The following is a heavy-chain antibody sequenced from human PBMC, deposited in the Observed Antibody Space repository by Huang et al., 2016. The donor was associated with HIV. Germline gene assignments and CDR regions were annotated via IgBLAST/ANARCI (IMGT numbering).Heavy chain of an antibody. Sequence: QVQLVQSGAEVKKPGASVKVSCKASGYTFSNYDINWVRQAPGQGLEWSGWMNPNRCNTGYARKFQGRVTMTRSTSISTAYMELSRLRFEDTAVYYCATLPPVNYGRSGGRVRDYWGQGSLVTVSS. J-gene: IGHJ4*02. CDR1: GYTFSNYD. D-gene: IGHD2-15*01. CDR3: ATLPPVNYGRSGGRVRDY. V-gene: IGHV1-8*01. CDR2: MNPNRCNT.